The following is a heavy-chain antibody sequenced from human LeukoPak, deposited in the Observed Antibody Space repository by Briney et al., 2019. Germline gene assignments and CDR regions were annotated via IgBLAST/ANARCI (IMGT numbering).Heavy chain of an antibody. V-gene: IGHV1-2*02. CDR2: INPNSGGT. CDR3: ARDKWRYYGSGTAIGIFDY. Sequence: ASVKVSCKASGYTFTGYYMHWVRQAPGQGLEWMGWINPNSGGTNYAQKFQGRVTMTRDTSISTAYMELSRLRSDDTAVYYCARDKWRYYGSGTAIGIFDYWGQGTLVTVSS. CDR1: GYTFTGYY. J-gene: IGHJ4*02. D-gene: IGHD3-10*01.